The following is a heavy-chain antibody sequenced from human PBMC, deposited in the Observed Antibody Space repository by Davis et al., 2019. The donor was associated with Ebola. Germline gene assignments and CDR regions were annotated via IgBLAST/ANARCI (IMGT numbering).Heavy chain of an antibody. CDR3: ARRSSSREAAVTSHDY. CDR1: GASITSPAYY. Sequence: SETLSLTCTVSGASITSPAYYWDSIRQPPGRGLDRIGSIFFSARTYYNPSLRSRVTIAVDRSKNQFSLRMGSVTAADPAVYYCARRSSSREAAVTSHDYWGQGTLVTVSS. CDR2: IFFSART. D-gene: IGHD6-13*01. V-gene: IGHV4-39*01. J-gene: IGHJ4*02.